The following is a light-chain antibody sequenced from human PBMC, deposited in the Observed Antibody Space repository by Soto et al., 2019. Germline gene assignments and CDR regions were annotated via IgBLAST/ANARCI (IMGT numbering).Light chain of an antibody. V-gene: IGKV1-39*01. CDR2: AAS. CDR1: QSISSY. J-gene: IGKJ1*01. CDR3: QQSYSTPRT. Sequence: DIQMTQSPSSLCASVGDRVTITCRASQSISSYLNWYQQKPGKAPKLLIYAASSLQSGVTSRFSGSGSGTDFTLTISSLQPEDFATYYCQQSYSTPRTFGQGTKVEIK.